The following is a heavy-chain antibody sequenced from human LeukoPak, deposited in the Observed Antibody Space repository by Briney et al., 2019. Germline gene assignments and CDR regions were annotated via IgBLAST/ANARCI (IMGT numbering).Heavy chain of an antibody. CDR2: IYYSGST. CDR3: ARSILTPYAFDI. V-gene: IGHV4-30-4*08. J-gene: IGHJ3*02. CDR1: GGSISSGDYY. D-gene: IGHD3-9*01. Sequence: SQTLSLTCTVSGGSISSGDYYWSWIRQPSGKGLEWIGYIYYSGSTYYNPSLKSRVTISVDTSKNQFSLKLSSVTAADTAVYYCARSILTPYAFDIWGQGTMVTVSS.